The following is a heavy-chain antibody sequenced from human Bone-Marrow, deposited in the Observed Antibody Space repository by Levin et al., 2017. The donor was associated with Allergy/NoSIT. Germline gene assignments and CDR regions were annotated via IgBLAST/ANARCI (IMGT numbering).Heavy chain of an antibody. CDR1: GFTFRTYA. D-gene: IGHD1-26*01. CDR3: ARDGVEGATSGDWFDP. J-gene: IGHJ5*02. V-gene: IGHV3-30*04. CDR2: ISYDGSEM. Sequence: GGSLRLSCAVSGFTFRTYAFHWVRQAPGKGLEWVALISYDGSEMSYADSVKGRFTISRDNSKNTLFLQMSSLRREDTAVYYCARDGVEGATSGDWFDPWGQGTLVNVSS.